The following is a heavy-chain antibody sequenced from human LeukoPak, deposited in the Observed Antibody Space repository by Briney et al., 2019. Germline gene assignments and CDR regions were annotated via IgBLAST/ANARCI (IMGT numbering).Heavy chain of an antibody. J-gene: IGHJ6*02. Sequence: GGSLRLSCAASGFTFDDYGMSWVRQAPGKGLGWVSGINWNGGSTGYADSVKGRFTISRDNAKNSLYLQMNSLRAEDTALYYCARGRYYYDSSGPLMDVWGQGTTVTVSS. CDR2: INWNGGST. D-gene: IGHD3-22*01. V-gene: IGHV3-20*04. CDR1: GFTFDDYG. CDR3: ARGRYYYDSSGPLMDV.